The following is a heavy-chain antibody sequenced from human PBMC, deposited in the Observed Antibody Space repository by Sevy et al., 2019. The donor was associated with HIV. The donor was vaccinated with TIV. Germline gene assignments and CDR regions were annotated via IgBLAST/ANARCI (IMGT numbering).Heavy chain of an antibody. D-gene: IGHD2-15*01. CDR1: GGTFSSYD. Sequence: ASVKVSCKASGGTFSSYDISWVRQAPGQGLEWMGGIIPIFGTANYAQKFQGRVTITADESTSTAYMELSSLRSEDTAVYYCAREYVVVVAATPTYYYYGMDVWGQGTTVTVSS. CDR2: IIPIFGTA. CDR3: AREYVVVVAATPTYYYYGMDV. V-gene: IGHV1-69*13. J-gene: IGHJ6*02.